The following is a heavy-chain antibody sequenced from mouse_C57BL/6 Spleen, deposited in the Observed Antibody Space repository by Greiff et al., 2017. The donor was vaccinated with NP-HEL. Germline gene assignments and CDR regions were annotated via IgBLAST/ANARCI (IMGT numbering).Heavy chain of an antibody. V-gene: IGHV1-82*01. CDR1: GYAFSSSW. D-gene: IGHD3-2*02. Sequence: QVQLQQSGPELVKPGASVKISCKASGYAFSSSWMNWVKQRPGKGLEWIGRIYPGDGDTNYNGKFKGKATLTADKSSSTAYMQLSSLTSEDSAVYFCARGDSSGHYFDYWGQGTTLTVSS. CDR3: ARGDSSGHYFDY. CDR2: IYPGDGDT. J-gene: IGHJ2*01.